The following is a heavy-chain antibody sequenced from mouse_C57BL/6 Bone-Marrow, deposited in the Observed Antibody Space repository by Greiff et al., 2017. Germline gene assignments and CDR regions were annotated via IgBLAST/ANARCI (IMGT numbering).Heavy chain of an antibody. Sequence: VQLQESGPGLVKPSQSLFLTCSITGFPITSGYYWIWIRQSPGKPLEWMGYITHSGETFYNPSLQNPISITRETSKNQFFLQLNSVTTEDTAMYYCAGDPYDYGFAYWGQGTLVTVSA. J-gene: IGHJ3*01. CDR3: AGDPYDYGFAY. CDR2: ITHSGET. CDR1: GFPITSGYY. V-gene: IGHV12-3*01. D-gene: IGHD2-4*01.